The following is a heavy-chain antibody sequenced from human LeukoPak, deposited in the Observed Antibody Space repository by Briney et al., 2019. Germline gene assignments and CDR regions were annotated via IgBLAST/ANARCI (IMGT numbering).Heavy chain of an antibody. J-gene: IGHJ3*02. V-gene: IGHV3-33*01. CDR1: GFTFSSYG. Sequence: TGRSLRLSCAASGFTFSSYGMHWVRQAPGKGLEWVAVIWYDGSNKYYADSVKGRFTISRDNSKNTLYLQMNSLRAEDTAVYYCARERGKSDYGDPNDAFDIWGQGTMVTVSS. CDR3: ARERGKSDYGDPNDAFDI. D-gene: IGHD4-17*01. CDR2: IWYDGSNK.